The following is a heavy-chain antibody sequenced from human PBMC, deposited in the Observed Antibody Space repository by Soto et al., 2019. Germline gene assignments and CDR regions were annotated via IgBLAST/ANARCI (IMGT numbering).Heavy chain of an antibody. V-gene: IGHV1-3*01. J-gene: IGHJ5*02. CDR1: GYTFVDYA. CDR3: TREAVVAENWFDP. Sequence: ASVKVSCKASGYTFVDYALHWVRQAPGQGLEWVGWMNPKTGNIKSSHKFEDRVSIIRDTATSTAYMELSGLRSEDTAVYFCTREAVVAENWFDPWGQGTLVTASS. CDR2: MNPKTGNI. D-gene: IGHD3-22*01.